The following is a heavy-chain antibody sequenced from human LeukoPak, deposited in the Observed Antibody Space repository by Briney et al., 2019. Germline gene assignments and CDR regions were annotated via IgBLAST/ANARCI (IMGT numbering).Heavy chain of an antibody. J-gene: IGHJ3*02. CDR2: ISAYNGNT. Sequence: ASVKVSCKASGYTFTSYGISWVRQTPGQGLEWMGWISAYNGNTTYAQKFQGRVTMTSDTSTSTVYMELSSLRSEDTAVFYCARVSGDDYSGYSTFDMWGQGTMVTVSS. D-gene: IGHD3-22*01. CDR3: ARVSGDDYSGYSTFDM. CDR1: GYTFTSYG. V-gene: IGHV1-18*01.